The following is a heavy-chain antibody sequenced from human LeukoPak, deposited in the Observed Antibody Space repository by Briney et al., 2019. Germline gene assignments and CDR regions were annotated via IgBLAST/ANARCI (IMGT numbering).Heavy chain of an antibody. CDR1: GVTFSNSW. J-gene: IGHJ4*02. Sequence: PGGSLRLSCTTSGVTFSNSWMSWVRQAPGKGLEWLATIRPDGSEGYYADSVRGRFTISRDNSKNSFYLQISSLRAEDTGVFYCARDVAYSAFDYWGQGTLVTVSS. V-gene: IGHV3-7*01. D-gene: IGHD2-21*01. CDR2: IRPDGSEG. CDR3: ARDVAYSAFDY.